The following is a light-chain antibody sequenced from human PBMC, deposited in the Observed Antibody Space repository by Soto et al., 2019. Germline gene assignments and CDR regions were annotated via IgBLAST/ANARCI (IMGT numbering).Light chain of an antibody. CDR1: QSLLYSSNNKNY. Sequence: DIVMTQSPDSLAVSLGERATINCKSSQSLLYSSNNKNYLTWYQHKPGQPPKLLIYWASTRESGVPDRFSGSGSGTDFTLTISNLQAEDVAVYYCQQYYNSPVTFGGGTKVDIK. V-gene: IGKV4-1*01. CDR3: QQYYNSPVT. CDR2: WAS. J-gene: IGKJ4*01.